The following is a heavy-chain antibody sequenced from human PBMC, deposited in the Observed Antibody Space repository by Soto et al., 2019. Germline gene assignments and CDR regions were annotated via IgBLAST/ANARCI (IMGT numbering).Heavy chain of an antibody. Sequence: PGGSLRLSCAASGFTFSSYEMNWVRQAPGKGLEWVSYISSSGSTIYYADSVKGRFTISRDNAKNSLYLQMNSLRAEDTAVYYCARDGGGLLRFGDYYYGMDVWGQGTTVT. CDR1: GFTFSSYE. V-gene: IGHV3-48*03. CDR2: ISSSGSTI. J-gene: IGHJ6*02. D-gene: IGHD3-10*01. CDR3: ARDGGGLLRFGDYYYGMDV.